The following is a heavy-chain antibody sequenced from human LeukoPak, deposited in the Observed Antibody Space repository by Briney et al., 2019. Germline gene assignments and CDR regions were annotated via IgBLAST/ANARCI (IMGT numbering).Heavy chain of an antibody. D-gene: IGHD2-15*01. V-gene: IGHV3-33*08. Sequence: GGSLRLSCAASGFTFSTCGMHWVRQAPGKGLEWVAVIWYDGSNKYYADSVKGRFTISRDNSKSTLYLQVNSLRAEDTAVYYCARISCTGGSCRPYSYYDMDVWGQGTTVTVSS. J-gene: IGHJ6*02. CDR3: ARISCTGGSCRPYSYYDMDV. CDR2: IWYDGSNK. CDR1: GFTFSTCG.